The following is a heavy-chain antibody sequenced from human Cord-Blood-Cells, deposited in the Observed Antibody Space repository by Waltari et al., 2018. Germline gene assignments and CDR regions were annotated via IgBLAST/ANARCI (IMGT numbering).Heavy chain of an antibody. CDR1: GFSLPNARMG. CDR2: IFSNDEK. V-gene: IGHV2-26*01. Sequence: QVTLKESGPVLVKPTETLPLTCTVSGFSLPNARMGVSWIRQPPGKALEWLAHIFSNDEKSYSTSLKSRLTISKDTSKSQVVLTMTNMDPVDTATYYCARIRYSGSYFDYWGQGTLVTVSS. CDR3: ARIRYSGSYFDY. J-gene: IGHJ4*02. D-gene: IGHD1-26*01.